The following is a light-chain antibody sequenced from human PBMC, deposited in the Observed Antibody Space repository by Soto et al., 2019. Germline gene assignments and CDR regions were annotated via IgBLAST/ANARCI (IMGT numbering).Light chain of an antibody. CDR2: EVS. Sequence: QSALTQPPSASGSPGQSVTISCTGTSSDIGGYNYVSWYQHHPGKAPKVMIYEVSKRPSGVPDPFSGSKSGNTASLTVSGLQPDEEADYYCSSYAGSNNLGVFGGGTKLTVL. J-gene: IGLJ3*02. CDR1: SSDIGGYNY. CDR3: SSYAGSNNLGV. V-gene: IGLV2-8*01.